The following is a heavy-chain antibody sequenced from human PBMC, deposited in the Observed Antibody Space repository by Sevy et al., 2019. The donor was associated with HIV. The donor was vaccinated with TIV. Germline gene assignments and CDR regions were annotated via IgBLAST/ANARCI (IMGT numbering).Heavy chain of an antibody. V-gene: IGHV4-31*03. J-gene: IGHJ4*02. CDR3: ARVGYYDSSGYPEVGHYFDY. CDR2: IYYSGST. Sequence: SETLSLTYTVSGGSISSGGYYWSWIRQHPGKGLEWIGYIYYSGSTYYNPSLKSRVTISVDTSKNQFSLKLSSVTAADTAVYYCARVGYYDSSGYPEVGHYFDYWGQGTLVTVSS. CDR1: GGSISSGGYY. D-gene: IGHD3-22*01.